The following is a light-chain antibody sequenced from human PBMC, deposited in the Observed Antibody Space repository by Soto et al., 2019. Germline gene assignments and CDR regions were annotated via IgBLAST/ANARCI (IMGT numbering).Light chain of an antibody. V-gene: IGKV1-27*01. Sequence: DIQMTQSQPSLSASVGDRVTITCRASQDIRNYLAWYQQKPGKVPKLLIYAASTLQSGVPSRFSGSGSGTDFTLTISSLQPEDVATYHCQKYNSAPWTFGQGTKVEI. CDR3: QKYNSAPWT. J-gene: IGKJ1*01. CDR2: AAS. CDR1: QDIRNY.